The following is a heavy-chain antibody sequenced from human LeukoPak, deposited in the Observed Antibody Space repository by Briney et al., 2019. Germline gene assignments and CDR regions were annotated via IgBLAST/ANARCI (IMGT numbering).Heavy chain of an antibody. CDR1: GFTFSSYA. J-gene: IGHJ4*02. D-gene: IGHD2-15*01. V-gene: IGHV3-23*01. CDR3: AKDGSGEGQFDY. Sequence: PGGSLRLSCAASGFTFSSYAMSWVRQAPGNGLEWVSGISGSGGSTYYADSVKGRFTISRDTSKNTLYLQMNSLRAEDTAVYYCAKDGSGEGQFDYWGQGTLVTVSS. CDR2: ISGSGGST.